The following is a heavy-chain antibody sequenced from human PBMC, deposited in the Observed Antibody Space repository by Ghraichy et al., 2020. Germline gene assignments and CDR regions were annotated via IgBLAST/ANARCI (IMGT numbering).Heavy chain of an antibody. CDR2: TYYRSKWYN. J-gene: IGHJ6*02. CDR3: AREQWFRVGNNWDYYGMDV. Sequence: SQTLSLTCAMSGDSVSSNSAAWNWIRQSPSRGLEWLGRTYYRSKWYNDYAVSVKSRITINPDTSKNQFSLQLSSVTPEDTAVYYCAREQWFRVGNNWDYYGMDVWGLGTTVTVSS. V-gene: IGHV6-1*01. CDR1: GDSVSSNSAA. D-gene: IGHD1-20*01.